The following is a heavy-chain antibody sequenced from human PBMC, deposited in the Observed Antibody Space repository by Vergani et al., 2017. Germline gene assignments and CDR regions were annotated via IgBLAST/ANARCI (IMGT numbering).Heavy chain of an antibody. Sequence: QVQLVESGGGVVQPGRSLRLSCAASGFTFSSYAMHWVRQAPGKGLEWVAVISYDGSNKYYADSVKGRFTISRDNSKNTLYLQMNSRRAEDTAVYYCARNGRPGYYYDXMDVWGKGTTVTVSS. D-gene: IGHD1-1*01. CDR3: ARNGRPGYYYDXMDV. CDR1: GFTFSSYA. J-gene: IGHJ6*03. V-gene: IGHV3-30-3*01. CDR2: ISYDGSNK.